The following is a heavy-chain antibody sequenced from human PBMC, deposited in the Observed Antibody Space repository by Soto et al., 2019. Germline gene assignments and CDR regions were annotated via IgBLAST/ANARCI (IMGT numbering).Heavy chain of an antibody. Sequence: SVKVSCKASGFTFTSSAVQWVRQARGQRLEWIGWIVVGSGNTNYAQKFQERVTITRDMSTSTAYMELSSLRSEDTAVYYCAAGEVVLRFLEWSLAFDILGQGTMVTV. CDR1: GFTFTSSA. V-gene: IGHV1-58*01. J-gene: IGHJ3*02. CDR3: AAGEVVLRFLEWSLAFDI. CDR2: IVVGSGNT. D-gene: IGHD3-3*01.